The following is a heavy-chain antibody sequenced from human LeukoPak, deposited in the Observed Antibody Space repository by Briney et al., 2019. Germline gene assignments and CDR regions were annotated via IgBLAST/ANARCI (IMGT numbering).Heavy chain of an antibody. CDR1: GYTFTSYY. D-gene: IGHD3-22*01. J-gene: IGHJ4*02. Sequence: ASVKVSCKASGYTFTSYYMHWVRQAPGQGLEWMGIINPSGGSTSYAQKFQGRVTMTRDMSTSTVYMELSSLRSEDTAVYYCARGDGPYYYDSSGKGFDYWGQGTLVTVSS. CDR2: INPSGGST. CDR3: ARGDGPYYYDSSGKGFDY. V-gene: IGHV1-46*01.